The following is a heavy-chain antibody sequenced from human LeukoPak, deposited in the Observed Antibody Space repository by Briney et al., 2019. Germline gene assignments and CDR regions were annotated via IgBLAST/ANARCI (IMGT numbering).Heavy chain of an antibody. V-gene: IGHV4-4*07. CDR1: GGSFTSDY. D-gene: IGHD1-7*01. J-gene: IGHJ4*02. Sequence: SETLSLTCTVSGGSFTSDYWSWIRQPAGKGLEWIGRFYTSGTTNYNPSLKGRVTMSADTSKNRFSLKLRSVTAADTAVYYCARCRHGNCDYFDYWGQGTLVTVSS. CDR2: FYTSGTT. CDR3: ARCRHGNCDYFDY.